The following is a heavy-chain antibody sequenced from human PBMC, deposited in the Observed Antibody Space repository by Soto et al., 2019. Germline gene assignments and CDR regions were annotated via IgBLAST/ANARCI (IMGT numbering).Heavy chain of an antibody. V-gene: IGHV3-11*01. CDR1: GFTFSDYY. D-gene: IGHD2-21*02. J-gene: IGHJ2*01. CDR3: ARDPRKYCGGDCYLERPGGFDL. Sequence: QVQLVESGGGLVKPGGSLRLSCAASGFTFSDYYMSWIRQAPGKGLEWVSYISSSGSTIYYADSVKGRFTISRDNAKNSLYLQMNSLRAEDTAVYYCARDPRKYCGGDCYLERPGGFDLWGRGTLVTVSS. CDR2: ISSSGSTI.